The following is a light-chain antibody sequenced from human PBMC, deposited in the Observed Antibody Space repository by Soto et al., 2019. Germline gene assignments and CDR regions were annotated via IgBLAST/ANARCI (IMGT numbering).Light chain of an antibody. CDR1: SSDADAYNY. CDR3: SSYTSSTIL. J-gene: IGLJ2*01. Sequence: QSALTQPASVSGSPGQSIIISCTGTSSDADAYNYVSWYQHHPGKALKLLIYDVSNRPSGISNRFSGSKSGNTASLTISGLQPEDEADFCSSYTSSTILFGGGTKLTGL. CDR2: DVS. V-gene: IGLV2-14*03.